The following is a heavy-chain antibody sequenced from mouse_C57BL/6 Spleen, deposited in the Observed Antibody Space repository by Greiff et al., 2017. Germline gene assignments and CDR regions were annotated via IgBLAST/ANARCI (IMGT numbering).Heavy chain of an antibody. V-gene: IGHV5-17*01. Sequence: EVQLQESGGGLVKPGGSLKLSCAASGFTFSDYGMHWVRQAPEKGLEWVAYISSGSSTIYYADTVKGRFTISRDNAKNTLFLQMTSLRSEDTAMYYCAGSGLANYFDDWGQGTTLTVSS. CDR3: AGSGLANYFDD. CDR2: ISSGSSTI. D-gene: IGHD6-1*01. J-gene: IGHJ2*01. CDR1: GFTFSDYG.